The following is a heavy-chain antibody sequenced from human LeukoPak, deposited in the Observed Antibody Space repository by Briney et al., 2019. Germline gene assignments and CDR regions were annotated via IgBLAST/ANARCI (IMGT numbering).Heavy chain of an antibody. CDR3: AREGSSAYAWFDP. V-gene: IGHV4-4*07. D-gene: IGHD3-22*01. J-gene: IGHJ5*02. Sequence: SETLSLACTVSGGSISGYYWSWIRQPAGKGLEWIGHIYTSGTTNYNPSLKSRVTMSIDTSKNQFSLKLSSVTAADTAVYYCAREGSSAYAWFDPWGQGTLVAVSS. CDR1: GGSISGYY. CDR2: IYTSGTT.